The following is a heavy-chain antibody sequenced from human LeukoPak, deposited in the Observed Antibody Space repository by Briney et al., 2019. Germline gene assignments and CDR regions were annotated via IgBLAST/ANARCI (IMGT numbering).Heavy chain of an antibody. Sequence: PSQTLSLTCVVSAGSISSGAYYWSWLRQHPGKGPEWIGYIYLSGGTDYNPSLKSRVRMPVDTSNDQFYLKLSSVTAADTAVYYCATTPVAVAGLYFDNWGQGTLVTVSS. CDR2: IYLSGGT. J-gene: IGHJ4*02. D-gene: IGHD6-19*01. CDR3: ATTPVAVAGLYFDN. CDR1: AGSISSGAYY. V-gene: IGHV4-31*11.